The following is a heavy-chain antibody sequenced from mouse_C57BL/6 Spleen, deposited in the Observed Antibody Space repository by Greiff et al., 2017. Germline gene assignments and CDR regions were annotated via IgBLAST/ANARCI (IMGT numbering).Heavy chain of an antibody. V-gene: IGHV1-18*01. D-gene: IGHD3-2*02. Sequence: VQLQQSGPELVKPGASVKIPCKASGYTFTDYNMDWVKQRHGTSLEWIGDINPNNGGTIYNQQFKGKATLTVDQSSSTAYMELRSLTSADTAVYYCATNLRLRKGYYAMDYWGQGTSVTVSS. CDR3: ATNLRLRKGYYAMDY. J-gene: IGHJ4*01. CDR1: GYTFTDYN. CDR2: INPNNGGT.